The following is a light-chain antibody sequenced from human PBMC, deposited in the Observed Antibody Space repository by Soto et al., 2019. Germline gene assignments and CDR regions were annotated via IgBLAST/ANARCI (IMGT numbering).Light chain of an antibody. CDR3: QQLNSYSPRLI. Sequence: EIVMTQSPATLSVSPGEGATLSCRASQSVSSKLAWYRQKPGQAPRLLIYAASTLHSGVPSRFRGSGSGTDFTLTITSLQPEDLATYYCQQLNSYSPRLIFGGGTKVDIK. J-gene: IGKJ4*01. CDR2: AAS. CDR1: QSVSSK. V-gene: IGKV3-15*01.